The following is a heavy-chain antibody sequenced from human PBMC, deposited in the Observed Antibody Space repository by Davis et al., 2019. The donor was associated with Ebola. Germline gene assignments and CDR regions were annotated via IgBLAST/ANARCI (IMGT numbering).Heavy chain of an antibody. CDR2: IWYDGSNK. CDR1: GFTFSSYG. J-gene: IGHJ5*01. D-gene: IGHD6-6*01. V-gene: IGHV3-33*01. CDR3: ARVIEYKTNWFDS. Sequence: PGGSLRLSCAASGFTFSSYGMHWVRQAPGKGLEWVAVIWYDGSNKYYADSVKGRFTISRHSSKNTLYLQMNSLRPEDTAMYYCARVIEYKTNWFDSWGQGTLVTVSS.